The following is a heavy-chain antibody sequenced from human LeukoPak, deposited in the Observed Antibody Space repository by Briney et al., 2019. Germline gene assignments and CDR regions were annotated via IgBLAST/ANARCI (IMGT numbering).Heavy chain of an antibody. CDR3: TRPSRGESINFDY. Sequence: PGGSLKLSCAASGFTFSGSAMHWVRQASGKGLEGVGRIRSKANSYATAYAASVKGRFTISRDDSKNTAYLQMNSLKTEDTAVYYCTRPSRGESINFDYWGQGTLVTVSS. CDR2: IRSKANSYAT. CDR1: GFTFSGSA. J-gene: IGHJ4*02. V-gene: IGHV3-73*01. D-gene: IGHD7-27*01.